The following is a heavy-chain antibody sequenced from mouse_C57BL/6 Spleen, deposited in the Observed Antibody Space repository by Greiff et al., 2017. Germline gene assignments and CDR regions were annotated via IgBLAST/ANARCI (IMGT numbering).Heavy chain of an antibody. D-gene: IGHD1-1*01. J-gene: IGHJ4*01. CDR2: ISGGGGNT. Sequence: EVMLVESGGGLVKPGGSLKLSCAASGFTFSSYTMSWVRQTPEKRLEWVATISGGGGNTYYPDSVKGRFTISRDNAKNTLYLQMSSLRSEDTALYYCARSITTMDYWGQGTSVTVSS. V-gene: IGHV5-9*01. CDR3: ARSITTMDY. CDR1: GFTFSSYT.